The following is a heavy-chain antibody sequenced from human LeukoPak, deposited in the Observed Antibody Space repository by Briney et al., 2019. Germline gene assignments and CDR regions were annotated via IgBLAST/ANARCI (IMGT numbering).Heavy chain of an antibody. CDR3: AKDVVDTAMVPFDY. Sequence: GGSLRLSCAATGFTFSSYAMSWVRQAPGKGLEWVSAISGSGGSTYYADSVKGRFNISRDNSKNTLYLQMNSLRAEDTAVYYCAKDVVDTAMVPFDYWGQGTLVTVSS. D-gene: IGHD5-18*01. CDR1: GFTFSSYA. J-gene: IGHJ4*02. CDR2: ISGSGGST. V-gene: IGHV3-23*01.